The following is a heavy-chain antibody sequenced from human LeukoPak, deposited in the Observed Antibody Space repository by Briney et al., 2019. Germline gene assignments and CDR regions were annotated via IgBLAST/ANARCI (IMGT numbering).Heavy chain of an antibody. CDR1: GGSISSSSYY. CDR2: IYSSGST. Sequence: PSETLSLTCTVSGGSISSSSYYWAWIRQPPGKGLEWIGCIYSSGSTYYNPSLMSRVPISVDTSRRQFSLKLSSVTAADTAVYYCARLGGSGDTFDIWDQGTLVTVSS. J-gene: IGHJ4*02. CDR3: ARLGGSGDTFDI. D-gene: IGHD3-10*01. V-gene: IGHV4-39*01.